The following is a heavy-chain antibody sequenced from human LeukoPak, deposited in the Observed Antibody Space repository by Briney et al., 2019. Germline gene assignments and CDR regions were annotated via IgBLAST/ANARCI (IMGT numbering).Heavy chain of an antibody. CDR1: GYTFTSYY. V-gene: IGHV1-2*02. CDR2: IDPNSGGT. CDR3: ARDGVVRGVIIY. D-gene: IGHD3-10*01. Sequence: SVKVSCKASGYTFTSYYMHWVRQAPGQGLEWMGWIDPNSGGTNYAQKFQGRVTMTRDTSISTAHMELSRLTSDDTAVYYCARDGVVRGVIIYWGQGTLVTVSS. J-gene: IGHJ4*02.